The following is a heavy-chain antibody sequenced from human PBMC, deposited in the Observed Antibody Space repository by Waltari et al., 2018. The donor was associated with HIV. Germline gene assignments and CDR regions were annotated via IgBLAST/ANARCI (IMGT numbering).Heavy chain of an antibody. Sequence: QLQLQESGPGLVKPSETLSLTCTVSGGSISSSSYYWGWIRQPPGKGLEWIGSIYYSGRTYYNPSLKSRVTISVDTSKNQFSLKLSSVTAADTAVYYCARDATGSSSSYYYYYGMDVWGQGTTVTVSS. CDR2: IYYSGRT. V-gene: IGHV4-39*07. J-gene: IGHJ6*02. CDR3: ARDATGSSSSYYYYYGMDV. D-gene: IGHD6-6*01. CDR1: GGSISSSSYY.